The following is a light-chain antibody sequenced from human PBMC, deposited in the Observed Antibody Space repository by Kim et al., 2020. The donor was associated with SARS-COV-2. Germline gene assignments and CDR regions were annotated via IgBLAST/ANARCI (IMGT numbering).Light chain of an antibody. Sequence: IVLTQSPGTLSLSPGETATLSCRASQSVPYNRLAWYQQRSGQPPRLLIYNASSRPGGIPDKFSGSGSGTDFTLTINRVEPEDFAMYYCQQYGSSPYTFGQGTKLEI. J-gene: IGKJ2*01. CDR2: NAS. CDR3: QQYGSSPYT. CDR1: QSVPYNR. V-gene: IGKV3-20*01.